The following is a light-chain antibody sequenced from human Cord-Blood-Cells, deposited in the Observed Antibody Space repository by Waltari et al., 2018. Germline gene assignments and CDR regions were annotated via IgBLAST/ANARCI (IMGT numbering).Light chain of an antibody. CDR2: AAS. CDR1: QGISNY. J-gene: IGKJ3*01. Sequence: DIQMTPSPSSLSASVGDRVTITCRASQGISNYLAWYQQKPGKVPKLLIYAASTLQSGVPSRFSGSGSGTDFTLTISSLQPEDVATYYCQKYNSAHGIFTFGPGTKVDIK. V-gene: IGKV1-27*01. CDR3: QKYNSAHGIFT.